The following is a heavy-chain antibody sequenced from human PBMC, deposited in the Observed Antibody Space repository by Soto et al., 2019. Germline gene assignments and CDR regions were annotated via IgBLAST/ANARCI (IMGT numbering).Heavy chain of an antibody. CDR2: IYYSGST. D-gene: IGHD3-16*01. Sequence: QVQLQESGPGLVKPSETLSLTCTVSGGSISSYYWSWIRQPPGKGLEWIGYIYYSGSTNYNPSLTRRVTIAVATSKNQFALKLSSVTAADTAVYYCAGGVGALGGGLKPAYYYYYYMDVWGKGTTVTVSS. V-gene: IGHV4-59*01. CDR3: AGGVGALGGGLKPAYYYYYYMDV. CDR1: GGSISSYY. J-gene: IGHJ6*03.